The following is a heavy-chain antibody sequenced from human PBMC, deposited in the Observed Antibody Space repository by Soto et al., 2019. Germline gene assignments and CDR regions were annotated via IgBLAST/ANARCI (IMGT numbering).Heavy chain of an antibody. CDR2: IYSTGST. CDR1: GDSITSDDYY. V-gene: IGHV4-30-4*01. CDR3: ARGSVQIINSSRAMEV. D-gene: IGHD3-10*01. Sequence: QVQLQESGPGLLRPSQTLSLTCTVSGDSITSDDYYWTWIRQPPGKGLEWLGHIYSTGSTSYNPSRESRGSISLDTSESQFSLRARSVTAADTAVYYCARGSVQIINSSRAMEVWGHGTAIIVSS. J-gene: IGHJ6*02.